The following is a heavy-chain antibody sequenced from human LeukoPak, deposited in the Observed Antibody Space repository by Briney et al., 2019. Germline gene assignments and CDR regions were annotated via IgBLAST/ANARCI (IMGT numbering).Heavy chain of an antibody. D-gene: IGHD1-26*01. Sequence: PGGSLRLSCAASGFTFSSYWMHWVRQAPGKGLVWVSRINSDGSSTSYADSVKGRFTISRDNAKNTLYLQMNSLRAEDTAVYDCARGARWELHIDYWGQGTLVTVSS. J-gene: IGHJ4*02. CDR2: INSDGSST. V-gene: IGHV3-74*01. CDR3: ARGARWELHIDY. CDR1: GFTFSSYW.